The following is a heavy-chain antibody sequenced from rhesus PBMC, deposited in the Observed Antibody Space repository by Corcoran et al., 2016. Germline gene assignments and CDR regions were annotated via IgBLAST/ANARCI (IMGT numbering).Heavy chain of an antibody. V-gene: IGHV4-173*01. CDR2: ISGSGGVT. Sequence: QLQLQESGPGLVKPLETLSLTCVVSGGSIDNTYWNWIRQPPGKGLEGIARISGSGGVTDYNSSLKSRGTISKDSSKNQFSLRLNSLTAADSAVYFCARSDRPATGFSLDVWGRGVQVTVSA. D-gene: IGHD6-25*01. CDR1: GGSIDNTY. CDR3: ARSDRPATGFSLDV. J-gene: IGHJ5-2*02.